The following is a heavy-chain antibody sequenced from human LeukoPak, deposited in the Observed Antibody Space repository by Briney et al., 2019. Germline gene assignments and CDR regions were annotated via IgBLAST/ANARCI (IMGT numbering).Heavy chain of an antibody. CDR2: IKQDGSEK. Sequence: GGSLRLSCAASGFTFSSYGMHWVRQAPGKGLEWVANIKQDGSEKYYVDSVKGRFTISRDNAKNSLYLQMNSLRAEDTAVYYCAREGPAVVIPYYYYYYMDVWGKGTTVTVSS. D-gene: IGHD6-19*01. CDR3: AREGPAVVIPYYYYYYMDV. J-gene: IGHJ6*03. CDR1: GFTFSSYG. V-gene: IGHV3-7*01.